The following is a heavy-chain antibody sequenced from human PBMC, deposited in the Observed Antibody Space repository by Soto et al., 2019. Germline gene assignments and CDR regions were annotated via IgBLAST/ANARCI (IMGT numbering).Heavy chain of an antibody. J-gene: IGHJ5*02. D-gene: IGHD3-3*01. CDR3: ARTRWSGYSAVSADTIT. Sequence: EVQLVESGGGLVQPGGSLRLSCAASGFAFSNYWMSWVRQAPGKGLEWVANIKRDGSEKYYVDSVKDRFTISRDNAKNSLYLQMNSLRAEDTAVYYCARTRWSGYSAVSADTITWGQGTLVTVSP. CDR1: GFAFSNYW. V-gene: IGHV3-7*01. CDR2: IKRDGSEK.